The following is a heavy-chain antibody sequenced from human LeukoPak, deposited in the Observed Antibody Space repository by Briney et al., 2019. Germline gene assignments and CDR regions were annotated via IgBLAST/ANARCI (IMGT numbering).Heavy chain of an antibody. Sequence: GASVKVSCKASGYTFTGYYMHWERQAPGQGLEWMGWINPNSGGTNYAQKFQGRVTMTRDTSISTAYMELSRLRSDDTAVYYCARVAVPYYYDSSGYLTYFDYWGQGTLVTVSS. CDR1: GYTFTGYY. CDR3: ARVAVPYYYDSSGYLTYFDY. D-gene: IGHD3-22*01. J-gene: IGHJ4*02. V-gene: IGHV1-2*02. CDR2: INPNSGGT.